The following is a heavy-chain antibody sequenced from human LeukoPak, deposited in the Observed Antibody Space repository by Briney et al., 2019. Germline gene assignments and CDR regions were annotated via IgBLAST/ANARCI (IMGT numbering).Heavy chain of an antibody. CDR2: IYPGDSDT. V-gene: IGHV5-51*01. Sequence: GGSLQISCKGSGSSFTTYWIGWGRQVPGKGLEWMGIIYPGDSDTRYSPSFQGQVTISADKSISTAYLQWSSLKASDTAMYYCARRYYYGSGIYSHFDYWGQGTLVTVSS. CDR3: ARRYYYGSGIYSHFDY. J-gene: IGHJ4*02. D-gene: IGHD3-10*01. CDR1: GSSFTTYW.